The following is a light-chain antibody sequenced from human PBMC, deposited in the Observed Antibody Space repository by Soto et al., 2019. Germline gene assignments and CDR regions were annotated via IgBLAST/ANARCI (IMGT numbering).Light chain of an antibody. CDR1: QSVSSN. CDR3: QQYNDWPPWT. J-gene: IGKJ1*01. Sequence: EIVMTQSPATLSVSPGEIATLSCRASQSVSSNLAWYQQKPCQAPMLLIYGASTRATGSPARFSGGGSGTECPLTISSLQSEDFAVYSGQQYNDWPPWTFGQGTKVEIK. CDR2: GAS. V-gene: IGKV3-15*01.